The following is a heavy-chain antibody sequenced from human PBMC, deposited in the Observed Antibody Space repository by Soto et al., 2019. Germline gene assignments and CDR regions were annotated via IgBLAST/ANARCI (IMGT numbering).Heavy chain of an antibody. CDR2: ISGYNGNT. J-gene: IGHJ6*02. D-gene: IGHD2-15*01. V-gene: IGHV1-18*01. CDR1: GYTFSNNG. CDR3: SRFIMVGSWFDPNYYHGMDV. Sequence: QVQLVQSGAEVKKPGASVTVSCKTSGYTFSNNGINWVRQAPGQGLEWMGWISGYNGNTNYAQTVQGRVTMTTDTSTGTVYMELRSLKSDDTAIYYCSRFIMVGSWFDPNYYHGMDVWGQGTTVTVSS.